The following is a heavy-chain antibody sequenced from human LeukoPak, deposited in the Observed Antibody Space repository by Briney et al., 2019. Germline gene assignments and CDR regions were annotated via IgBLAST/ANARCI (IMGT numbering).Heavy chain of an antibody. J-gene: IGHJ1*01. CDR3: ASGFQALYFQH. V-gene: IGHV4-59*01. CDR1: GGSISSYY. Sequence: PSETLSLTCTVSGGSISSYYWSWIRQPPGKGLEWIGYIYYSGSTNYNPSLKSRVTISVDTFKNQFSLKLSSVTAADTAVYYCASGFQALYFQHWGQGTLVTVSS. D-gene: IGHD2-2*03. CDR2: IYYSGST.